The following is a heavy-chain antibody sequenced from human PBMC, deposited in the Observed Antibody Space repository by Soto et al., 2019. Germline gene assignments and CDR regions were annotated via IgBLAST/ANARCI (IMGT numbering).Heavy chain of an antibody. V-gene: IGHV1-69*13. J-gene: IGHJ5*01. D-gene: IGHD6-6*01. CDR1: GGTFSSYA. CDR2: IIPIFGTA. Sequence: SVKVSCKASGGTFSSYAISWVRQAPGQGLEWMGGIIPIFGTADYAQKFQGRVTITADESTSTAYMELRSLRSEDAAVYYCARARRGYSSSSTINWFDSWGQGTLVTVSS. CDR3: ARARRGYSSSSTINWFDS.